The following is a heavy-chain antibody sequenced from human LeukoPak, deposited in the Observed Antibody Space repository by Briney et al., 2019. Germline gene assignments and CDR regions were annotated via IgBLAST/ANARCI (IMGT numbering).Heavy chain of an antibody. Sequence: QPGGSLRLSCAASGFTFSNYGMHWVRQAPGMGLEWVAFIHYDGSDKYYADSVKGRFTISRDNSKNTLHLQMNSLSPEDMAVYYCTKSYIYGFDYWGQGTLVTVSS. J-gene: IGHJ4*02. D-gene: IGHD5-18*01. V-gene: IGHV3-30*02. CDR1: GFTFSNYG. CDR3: TKSYIYGFDY. CDR2: IHYDGSDK.